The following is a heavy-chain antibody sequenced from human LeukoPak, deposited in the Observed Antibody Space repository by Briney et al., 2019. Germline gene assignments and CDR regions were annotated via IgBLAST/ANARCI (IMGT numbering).Heavy chain of an antibody. CDR3: ARGLNNRKSGRRFDVFEI. V-gene: IGHV4-34*01. CDR1: GGSFSGYY. Sequence: SETLSLTCAVYGGSFSGYYWSWIRQPPGKGLEWIGEINHSGSTNYNPSLKSRVTISADTSKNQFSLMLSSVTAADTAVYYCARGLNNRKSGRRFDVFEIWGQGTMVTVSS. D-gene: IGHD3-3*01. CDR2: INHSGST. J-gene: IGHJ3*02.